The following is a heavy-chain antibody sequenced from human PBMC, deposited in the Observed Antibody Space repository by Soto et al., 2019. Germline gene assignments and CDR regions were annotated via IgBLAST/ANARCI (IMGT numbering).Heavy chain of an antibody. CDR3: AKDERTASRIDY. CDR2: ISGSGRNI. D-gene: IGHD2-21*02. CDR1: GLSFSLYS. V-gene: IGHV3-23*01. Sequence: EVQLLESGGGLVQPGGPLRLSCATSGLSFSLYSMGWVRQAPGQGLEWVSAISGSGRNIHYADSVKGRFPISRDNSKNTLSLQMNSLRAEDTALYYCAKDERTASRIDYWGQGTLVTVSS. J-gene: IGHJ4*02.